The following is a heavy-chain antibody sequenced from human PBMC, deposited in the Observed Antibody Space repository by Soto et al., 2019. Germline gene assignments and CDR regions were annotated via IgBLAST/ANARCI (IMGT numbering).Heavy chain of an antibody. CDR3: ARDSIHAFDI. J-gene: IGHJ3*02. Sequence: GGSLRLSCAASGFTFDDYGMSWVRQAPGKGLEWVSTINWNGGTTGYADSVKGRFTTSRDNAKSSLYLQMNSLRAEDTAFYYCARDSIHAFDIWGQGTVVTVSS. CDR1: GFTFDDYG. V-gene: IGHV3-20*04. CDR2: INWNGGTT.